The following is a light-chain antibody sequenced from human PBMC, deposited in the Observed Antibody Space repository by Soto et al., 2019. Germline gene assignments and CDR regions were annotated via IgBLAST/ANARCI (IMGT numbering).Light chain of an antibody. J-gene: IGKJ2*01. CDR1: QSIGSW. CDR3: QQYNSYSYT. V-gene: IGKV1-5*01. CDR2: DAS. Sequence: DIQMTQSPSTLSASVGDRVTITCWASQSIGSWLAWYQQKPGKVPKILIYDASSLERGVPSRFSGSGSGTEFTLTISSLQPDDFATYYCQQYNSYSYTFGQGTKLEIK.